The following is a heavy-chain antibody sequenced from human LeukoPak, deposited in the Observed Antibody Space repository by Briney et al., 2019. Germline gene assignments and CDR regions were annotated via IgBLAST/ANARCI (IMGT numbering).Heavy chain of an antibody. CDR1: GYSFTSHW. CDR3: AKHLTTITVPRDAFDV. V-gene: IGHV5-51*01. CDR2: VYPGDSDA. D-gene: IGHD3-9*01. Sequence: GSLKISCKTSGYSFTSHWIAWVRQMPGEGLGWKGVVYPGDSDARYSPSFQGQVTISADKYLNTAYLQWTALKASDTALYFCAKHLTTITVPRDAFDVWGQGTMVTVSS. J-gene: IGHJ3*01.